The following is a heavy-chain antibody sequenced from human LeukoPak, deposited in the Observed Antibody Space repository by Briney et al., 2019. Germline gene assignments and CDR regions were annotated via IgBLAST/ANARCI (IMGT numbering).Heavy chain of an antibody. Sequence: ASVKVSCKASGYTFTGYYMHWVRQAPGQGLEWMGWINPNSGGTNYAQKFQGRVTMTRDTSISTAYMELSSVTAADTAVYYCAREEPLIDSSGSPGWGQGTLVTVSS. D-gene: IGHD3-22*01. CDR1: GYTFTGYY. CDR2: INPNSGGT. V-gene: IGHV1-2*02. J-gene: IGHJ4*02. CDR3: AREEPLIDSSGSPG.